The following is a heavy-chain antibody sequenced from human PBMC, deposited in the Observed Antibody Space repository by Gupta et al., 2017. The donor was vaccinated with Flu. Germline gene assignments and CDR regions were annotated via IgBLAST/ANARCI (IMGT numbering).Heavy chain of an antibody. Sequence: EVQLLESVGVLAQPGGSLRLSCAPSGFTFTNYAMRWVRQAPGKGLEWVSTVSGGGRNRDYADSVKGRLTISGDSSKKTVYLQMNSLRVEDTAIYDCAKGANWAFEIWGQGTMVTVSS. CDR3: AKGANWAFEI. D-gene: IGHD1-1*01. V-gene: IGHV3-23*01. J-gene: IGHJ3*02. CDR2: VSGGGRNR. CDR1: GFTFTNYA.